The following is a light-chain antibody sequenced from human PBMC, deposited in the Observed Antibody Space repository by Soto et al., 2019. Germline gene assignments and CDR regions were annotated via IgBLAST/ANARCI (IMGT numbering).Light chain of an antibody. CDR2: DAS. J-gene: IGKJ4*01. CDR3: QQRSNWPPET. Sequence: EIVLTQSPATLSLSPGERATLSCRVSQSVSSYLAWYQQKPGQAPRLLIYDASNRATGIPARFSGSGSGTDFTLTISSLEPEDFAVYYCQQRSNWPPETFGGGTKVEIK. CDR1: QSVSSY. V-gene: IGKV3-11*01.